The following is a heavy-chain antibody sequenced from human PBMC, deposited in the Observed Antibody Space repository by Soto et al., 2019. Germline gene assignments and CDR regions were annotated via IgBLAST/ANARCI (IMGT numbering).Heavy chain of an antibody. J-gene: IGHJ5*02. CDR2: IIPIVDTA. V-gene: IGHV1-69*13. CDR3: ARVGLIVATGWFDP. D-gene: IGHD5-12*01. Sequence: GASVKVSCKASGGTFSSYSINWVRQAPGQGLEWMGGIIPIVDTANYEQKFQGRVTITADESTSTAYMELSSLRYEDTAVYYCARVGLIVATGWFDPWGQGTLVTVSS. CDR1: GGTFSSYS.